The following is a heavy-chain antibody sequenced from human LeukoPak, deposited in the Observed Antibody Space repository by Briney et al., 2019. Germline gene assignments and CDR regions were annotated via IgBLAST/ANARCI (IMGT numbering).Heavy chain of an antibody. V-gene: IGHV3-43*01. CDR3: AKDQGSAVAGTFPDY. D-gene: IGHD6-19*01. CDR1: GFTFDDYT. Sequence: GGSLRLSCTASGFTFDDYTMHLVRQAPGRGLEWVSLISWDGGRTYYADSVKGRFTISRDNSKNSLYLQMNSLRTEDTALYYCAKDQGSAVAGTFPDYWGQGTLVTVSS. CDR2: ISWDGGRT. J-gene: IGHJ4*02.